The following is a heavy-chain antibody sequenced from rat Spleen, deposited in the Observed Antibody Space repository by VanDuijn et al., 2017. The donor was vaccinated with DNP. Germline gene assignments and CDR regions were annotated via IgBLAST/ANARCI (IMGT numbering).Heavy chain of an antibody. CDR1: GLTFNNYW. Sequence: EVQLVESGGDLVQPGRSLKLSCVASGLTFNNYWMACIRQVPGKGLEWVASITGSGGNTYHPDSVKGRFTISRDNAKNTLYLQMNSLRSEDTATYYCARGSGSYYWYFDFWGPGTMVTVSS. CDR3: ARGSGSYYWYFDF. D-gene: IGHD5-1*01. V-gene: IGHV5-31*01. J-gene: IGHJ1*01. CDR2: ITGSGGNT.